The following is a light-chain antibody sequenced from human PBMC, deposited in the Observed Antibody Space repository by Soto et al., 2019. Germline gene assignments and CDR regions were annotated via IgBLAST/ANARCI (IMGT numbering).Light chain of an antibody. CDR2: GAS. CDR3: QQYNNWPFT. Sequence: EIMMTQSPVTPSVSPGERATLSCRASQSVNSNLAWYQQKPGQAPRPLIYGASTRATGIPASFIGNGSGTEFTLTASSLQPEDFAVYYCQQYNNWPFTFGPGTKVDIK. V-gene: IGKV3-15*01. CDR1: QSVNSN. J-gene: IGKJ3*01.